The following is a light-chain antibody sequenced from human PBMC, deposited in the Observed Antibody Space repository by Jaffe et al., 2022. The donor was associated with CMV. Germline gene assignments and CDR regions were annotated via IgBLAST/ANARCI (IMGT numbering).Light chain of an antibody. CDR1: QSLLYSANNKNY. J-gene: IGKJ4*01. Sequence: DIVMTQSPDSLAVSLGERATINCKSSQSLLYSANNKNYLAWYRQKSGQPPKLLLYWASTRDSGVPDRFSGSGSGTDFTLTISTLQAEDAAVYYCQQYYTGPFTFGGGTKVEV. CDR2: WAS. V-gene: IGKV4-1*01. CDR3: QQYYTGPFT.